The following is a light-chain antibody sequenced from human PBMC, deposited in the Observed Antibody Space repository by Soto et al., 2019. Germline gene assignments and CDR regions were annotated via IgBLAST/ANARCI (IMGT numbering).Light chain of an antibody. CDR2: GAS. CDR3: QQYGSSPYLT. Sequence: EIVLTQSPGTLSLSPGERATLSCRASQSVSSSYLAWYQQKPGQAPSLLIYGASSRATGIPDRFSGSGSGTDFALTISRLEPEDVAVYYCQQYGSSPYLTFGQGTKLEIK. V-gene: IGKV3-20*01. CDR1: QSVSSSY. J-gene: IGKJ2*01.